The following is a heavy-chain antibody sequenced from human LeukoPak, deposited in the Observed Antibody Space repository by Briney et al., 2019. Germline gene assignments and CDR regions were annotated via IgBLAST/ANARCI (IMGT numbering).Heavy chain of an antibody. CDR2: ISGDGART. CDR3: AKEVLDYGGNSDY. V-gene: IGHV3-43*02. D-gene: IGHD4/OR15-4a*01. CDR1: GFTFDDYA. J-gene: IGHJ4*02. Sequence: GGSLRLSCAASGFTFDDYAMHWVRQAPGKGLVWVSLISGDGARTYYADSVKGRFTISRDNSKDILYLQMNSLRAEDTAVYYCAKEVLDYGGNSDYWGQGTLVTVSS.